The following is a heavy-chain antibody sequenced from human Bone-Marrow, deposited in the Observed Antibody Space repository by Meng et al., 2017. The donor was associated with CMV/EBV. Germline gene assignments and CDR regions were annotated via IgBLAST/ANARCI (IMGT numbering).Heavy chain of an antibody. CDR2: IYSDGNT. J-gene: IGHJ6*02. D-gene: IGHD3-22*01. V-gene: IGHV3-53*01. CDR3: ARKYYYESSGFYRGGLDV. Sequence: GESLKIACAAPGHSVSSTYITWVRQAPGKGLEWVSAIYSDGNTYYADSVKGRFTISRDNSKHTLYLQMSSLRVEDTAVYYCARKYYYESSGFYRGGLDVWGQGTTVTVSS. CDR1: GHSVSSTY.